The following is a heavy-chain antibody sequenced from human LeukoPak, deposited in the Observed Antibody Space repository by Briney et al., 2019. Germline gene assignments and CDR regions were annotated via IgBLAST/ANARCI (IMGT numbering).Heavy chain of an antibody. Sequence: GSLRLSCAASGFTFSRCSMNWVRQPPGKGLEWIGEINHSGSTNYNPSLKSRVTISVDTSKNQFSLKLSSVTAADTAVYYCASSVVVVAAKFRAADGMDVWGQGTTVTVSS. CDR3: ASSVVVVAAKFRAADGMDV. D-gene: IGHD2-15*01. J-gene: IGHJ6*02. CDR2: INHSGST. CDR1: GFTFSRCS. V-gene: IGHV4-34*01.